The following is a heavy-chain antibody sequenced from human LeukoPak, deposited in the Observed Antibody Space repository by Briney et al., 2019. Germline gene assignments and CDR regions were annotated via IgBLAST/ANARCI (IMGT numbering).Heavy chain of an antibody. J-gene: IGHJ6*02. CDR3: ARSLPHLDYYYYGMDV. Sequence: GGSLRLSCAASGFTFSIYAMHWVRQAPGKGLEWVAVISYDGSNKYYADSVKGRFTISRDNSKNTLYLQMNSLRAEDTAVYYCARSLPHLDYYYYGMDVWGQGTTVTVSS. V-gene: IGHV3-30-3*01. CDR1: GFTFSIYA. CDR2: ISYDGSNK.